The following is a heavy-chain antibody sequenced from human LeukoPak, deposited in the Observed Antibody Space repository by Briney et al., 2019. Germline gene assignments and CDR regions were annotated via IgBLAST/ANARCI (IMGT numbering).Heavy chain of an antibody. CDR3: ARSKITIFGVAGSMDV. CDR2: MNPNSGNT. V-gene: IGHV1-8*03. J-gene: IGHJ6*03. D-gene: IGHD3-3*01. CDR1: GYTFTSYD. Sequence: ASVKVSCKASGYTFTSYDINWVRQATGQGLEWMGWMNPNSGNTGYAQKLQGRVTITRNTSISTAYMELSSLRSEDTAVYYCARSKITIFGVAGSMDVWGKGTTVTVSS.